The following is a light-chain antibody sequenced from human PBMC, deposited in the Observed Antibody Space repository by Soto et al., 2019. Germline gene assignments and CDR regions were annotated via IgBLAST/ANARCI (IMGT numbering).Light chain of an antibody. V-gene: IGKV3D-15*01. Sequence: EIVMTQSPATLSVSPGERATLSCRASQSVYSNLAWYQLKPGQAPRLLIYGASTRATGIQARFSGSGSGTEFTLTINSLQSEDFAVYYCQQYTKWPLTFGGGTKVEIK. J-gene: IGKJ4*01. CDR2: GAS. CDR1: QSVYSN. CDR3: QQYTKWPLT.